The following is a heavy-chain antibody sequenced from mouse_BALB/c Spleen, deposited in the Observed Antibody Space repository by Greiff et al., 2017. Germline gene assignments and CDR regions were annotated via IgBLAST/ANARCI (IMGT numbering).Heavy chain of an antibody. Sequence: EVQLQQSGAELVRSGASVKLSCTASGFNIKDYYMHWVKQSHGKSLEWIGGINPNNGGTSYNQKFKGKATLTVDKSSSTAYMELRSLTSEDSAVYYCAKSTSTYYYAMDYWGQGTSVTVSS. CDR1: GFNIKDYY. J-gene: IGHJ4*01. V-gene: IGHV1-22*01. CDR2: INPNNGGT. CDR3: AKSTSTYYYAMDY. D-gene: IGHD1-2*01.